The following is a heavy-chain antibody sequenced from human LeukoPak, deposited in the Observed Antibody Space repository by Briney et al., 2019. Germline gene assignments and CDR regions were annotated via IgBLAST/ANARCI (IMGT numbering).Heavy chain of an antibody. V-gene: IGHV1-69*05. D-gene: IGHD3-16*01. CDR3: AREGLTAADY. Sequence: SVKVSCKATGGTFSSYAISWLRQAPGQGLEWMGRIIHIFCTANYAQKFQGRLTNTTDETTRTGYMGMRSLRDEETAVYYCAREGLTAADYWGQGNLVTVSS. J-gene: IGHJ4*02. CDR1: GGTFSSYA. CDR2: IIHIFCTA.